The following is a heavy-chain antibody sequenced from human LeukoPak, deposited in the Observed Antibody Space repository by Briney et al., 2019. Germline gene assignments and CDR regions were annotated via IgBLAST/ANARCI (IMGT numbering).Heavy chain of an antibody. CDR2: IKQDGSEK. D-gene: IGHD6-6*01. V-gene: IGHV3-7*01. CDR1: GFTFSSYA. J-gene: IGHJ4*02. Sequence: GGSLRLSCAASGFTFSSYAMSWVRQAPGKGLEWVANIKQDGSEKYYVDSVKGRFTISRDNAKNSLYLQMDSLRAEDTAVYYCARALNPLSSSSWPLWGQGTLVTVSS. CDR3: ARALNPLSSSSWPL.